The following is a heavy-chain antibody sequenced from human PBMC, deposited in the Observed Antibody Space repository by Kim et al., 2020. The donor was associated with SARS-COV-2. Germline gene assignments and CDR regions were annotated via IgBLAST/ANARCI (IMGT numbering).Heavy chain of an antibody. D-gene: IGHD2-15*01. CDR1: GFTFTTSA. CDR2: IVVGSGNS. Sequence: SVKVSCKTSGFTFTTSAVQWVRQARGQRLEWIGWIVVGSGNSNYAQKFQERVTITRDMSTSTAYMEMNSLKSEDTAVYYCAARYCSGGRCYAYYGLDVWAQGTTVTVSS. CDR3: AARYCSGGRCYAYYGLDV. J-gene: IGHJ6*02. V-gene: IGHV1-58*01.